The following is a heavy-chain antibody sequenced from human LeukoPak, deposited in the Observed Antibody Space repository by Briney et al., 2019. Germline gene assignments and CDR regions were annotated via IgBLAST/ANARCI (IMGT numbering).Heavy chain of an antibody. Sequence: GGSLRLSCAASGFTVSSNYMSWVRQAPGKGLEWVSVIYSGGSTYYADSVKGRFTISRDNSKNTLYLQMNSLRAEDTAVYYCATNNYYDSSGPHYWGQGTLVTVSS. V-gene: IGHV3-53*01. CDR3: ATNNYYDSSGPHY. CDR1: GFTVSSNY. J-gene: IGHJ4*02. CDR2: IYSGGST. D-gene: IGHD3-22*01.